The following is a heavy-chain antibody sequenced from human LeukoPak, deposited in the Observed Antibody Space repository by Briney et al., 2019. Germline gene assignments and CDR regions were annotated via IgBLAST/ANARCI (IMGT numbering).Heavy chain of an antibody. Sequence: SETLSLTCAVYGGSFSGYYWSWIRQPPGKGLEWIGEINHSGSTNYNPSLKSRVTISVDTSKNQFSLKLSSVTAADTAVYYCARHMGWLQFGIPARGFDYWGQGTLVTVSS. J-gene: IGHJ4*02. CDR1: GGSFSGYY. D-gene: IGHD5-24*01. CDR3: ARHMGWLQFGIPARGFDY. V-gene: IGHV4-34*01. CDR2: INHSGST.